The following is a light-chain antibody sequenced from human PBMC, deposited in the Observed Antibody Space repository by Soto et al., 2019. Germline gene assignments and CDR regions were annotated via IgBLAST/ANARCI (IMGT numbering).Light chain of an antibody. V-gene: IGLV2-8*01. CDR3: SSYAGINNLAV. CDR1: SSDVGGYYS. Sequence: QSALTQPPSASGSPGQSVTISCTGTSSDVGGYYSVSWYQQHPGKAPNLMIYEVTKRPSGVPDRFSGSKSGSTASLTISGLQAEDEADYYCSSYAGINNLAVFGTGTKVTVL. CDR2: EVT. J-gene: IGLJ1*01.